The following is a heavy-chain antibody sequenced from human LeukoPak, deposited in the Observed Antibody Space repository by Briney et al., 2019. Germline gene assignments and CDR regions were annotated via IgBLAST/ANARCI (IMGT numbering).Heavy chain of an antibody. CDR1: RFTFSNYW. V-gene: IGHV3-7*01. D-gene: IGHD5-18*01. J-gene: IGHJ4*02. CDR3: ARDRHSSFDY. CDR2: INQDGSKK. Sequence: PGGSLRLSCVVSRFTFSNYWMSWVRQAPGKGLEWVANINQDGSKKVYADSMKGRFTISRDNAKESLYLQLNSLRADDTAVYYCARDRHSSFDYWGQGTLVTVSS.